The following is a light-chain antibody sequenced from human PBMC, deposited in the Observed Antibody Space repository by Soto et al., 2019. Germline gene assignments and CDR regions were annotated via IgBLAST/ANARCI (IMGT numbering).Light chain of an antibody. V-gene: IGKV3-15*01. CDR3: QEYNNWPALT. Sequence: EIVMPQSPATLSLSPGERVTLSFIANQSVSSNLAWYQQKPGQAPRLLISGASTRATGIPDRFSGSGSGTEFTLTISSLQSEDFAVYYCQEYNNWPALTFGGGTKVDIK. CDR1: QSVSSN. J-gene: IGKJ4*01. CDR2: GAS.